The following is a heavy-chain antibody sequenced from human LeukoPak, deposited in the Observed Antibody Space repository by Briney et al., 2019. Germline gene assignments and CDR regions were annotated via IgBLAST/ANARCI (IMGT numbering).Heavy chain of an antibody. J-gene: IGHJ4*02. CDR3: AKAEGYDILTGLDY. Sequence: PGGSLRLSCATSGFTFSSYAMSWVRQAPGKGLGWVSGIGASGGSTYYADSVKGRSTISRDNSKNTLYLQMNSLRPEDTAVYYCAKAEGYDILTGLDYWGQGTLVTVSS. V-gene: IGHV3-23*01. CDR1: GFTFSSYA. CDR2: IGASGGST. D-gene: IGHD3-9*01.